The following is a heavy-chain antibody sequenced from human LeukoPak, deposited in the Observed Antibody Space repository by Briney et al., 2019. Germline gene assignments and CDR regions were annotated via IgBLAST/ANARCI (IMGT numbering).Heavy chain of an antibody. CDR3: ARDHRWNFDF. J-gene: IGHJ4*02. V-gene: IGHV3-7*01. Sequence: GGSLRLSCAAYGFTFSTSWMTWVRQAPGKGLEWVANINQDGSEEKYADSVKGRFTIFRDNARNSVYLQMNRLRVDDTAVYYCARDHRWNFDFWGQGILVTVSS. D-gene: IGHD2-15*01. CDR1: GFTFSTSW. CDR2: INQDGSEE.